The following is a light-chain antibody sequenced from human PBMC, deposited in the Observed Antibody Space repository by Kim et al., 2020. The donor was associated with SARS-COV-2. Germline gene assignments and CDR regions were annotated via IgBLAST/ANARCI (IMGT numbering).Light chain of an antibody. Sequence: SPGERAPLSCRASQSVSSTYLAWYQQKPGQAPRLLIYGASSRATGIADRFSGSGSGTDFTLTISRLEPEDFAVYYCQQYGSSLWTFGQGTKVDIK. CDR3: QQYGSSLWT. CDR2: GAS. V-gene: IGKV3-20*01. CDR1: QSVSSTY. J-gene: IGKJ1*01.